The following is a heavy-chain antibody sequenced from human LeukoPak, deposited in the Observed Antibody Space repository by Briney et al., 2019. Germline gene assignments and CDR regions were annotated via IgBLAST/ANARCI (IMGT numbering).Heavy chain of an antibody. CDR2: IYTSGST. V-gene: IGHV4-4*07. J-gene: IGHJ6*02. D-gene: IGHD4-17*01. Sequence: SETLSLTCTVSGGSIGSYYWSWIRQPAGKGLEWIGRIYTSGSTNYNPSLKSRVTMSVDTSKNQFSLKLSSVTAADTAVYYCARGPNGDKYYYYGMDVWGQGTTVTVSS. CDR3: ARGPNGDKYYYYGMDV. CDR1: GGSIGSYY.